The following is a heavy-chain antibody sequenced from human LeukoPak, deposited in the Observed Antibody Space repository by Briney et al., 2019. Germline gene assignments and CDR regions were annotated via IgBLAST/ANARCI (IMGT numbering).Heavy chain of an antibody. V-gene: IGHV1-3*01. CDR1: GYTFTSYA. CDR2: INAGNGNT. Sequence: GASVKVSCKASGYTFTSYAMHWVRQAPGQRLEWMGWINAGNGNTKYSQKFQGRVTITRDTSASTAYMKLSSLRSEDTAVYYCARGTNIVVVVAAEYYFDYWGQGTLVTVSS. CDR3: ARGTNIVVVVAAEYYFDY. J-gene: IGHJ4*02. D-gene: IGHD2-15*01.